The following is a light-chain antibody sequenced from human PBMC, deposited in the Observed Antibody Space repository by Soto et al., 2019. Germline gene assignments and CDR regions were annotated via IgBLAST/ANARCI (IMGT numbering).Light chain of an antibody. J-gene: IGLJ2*01. Sequence: QSVLTQPPSASGTLGQRVTISCSGSSSNIGNNYVYWYQMVPGTAPKLLIYRNNQRPSGVPDRFSGSRSGTSASLAISGLRSEDEADYYCAAWDDSLSGRGVFGGGTKLTVL. V-gene: IGLV1-47*01. CDR1: SSNIGNNY. CDR2: RNN. CDR3: AAWDDSLSGRGV.